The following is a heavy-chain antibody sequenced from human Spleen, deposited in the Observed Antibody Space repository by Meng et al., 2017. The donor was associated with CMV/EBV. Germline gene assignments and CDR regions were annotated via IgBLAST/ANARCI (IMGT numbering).Heavy chain of an antibody. CDR1: GFTFRSHE. V-gene: IGHV3-48*03. J-gene: IGHJ4*02. CDR2: ISGSGGTI. CDR3: ARDRGFSYEVREEGH. Sequence: GESLKIYCAASGFTFRSHEMNWVRQAPGKGLEWVSYISGSGGTIHYADSVKGRFTISRDNAKNSLHLQMNSLRVEDTAVYYWARDRGFSYEVREEGHWGQGTLVTVSS. D-gene: IGHD5-18*01.